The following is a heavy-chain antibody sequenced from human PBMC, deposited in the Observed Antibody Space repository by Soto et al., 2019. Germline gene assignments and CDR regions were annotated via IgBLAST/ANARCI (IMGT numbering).Heavy chain of an antibody. J-gene: IGHJ6*02. CDR3: ARVSAAGYSRGWSTNSYYGMDV. CDR2: IYHSGST. D-gene: IGHD6-19*01. V-gene: IGHV4-4*02. CDR1: GGSISSSNW. Sequence: SETLSLTCAVSGGSISSSNWWSWVRQPPGKGLEWIGEIYHSGSTNYSPSLKSRVTISVDKSKNQFSLKLSSVTAADTAVYYCARVSAAGYSRGWSTNSYYGMDVWGQGTTITVSS.